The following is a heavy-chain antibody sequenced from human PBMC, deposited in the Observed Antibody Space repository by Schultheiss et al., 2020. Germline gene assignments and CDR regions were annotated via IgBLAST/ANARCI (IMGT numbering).Heavy chain of an antibody. CDR3: ARDLTKSDFDIYYYYYGMDV. CDR1: GGSISSYY. D-gene: IGHD3-9*01. V-gene: IGHV4-4*07. CDR2: IYTSGST. Sequence: TLSLTCTVSGGSISSYYWSWIRQPAGKGLEWIGRIYTSGSTNYNPSLKSRVTMSVDTSKNQFSLKLSSVTAADTAVYYCARDLTKSDFDIYYYYYGMDVWGQGTTVTVSS. J-gene: IGHJ6*02.